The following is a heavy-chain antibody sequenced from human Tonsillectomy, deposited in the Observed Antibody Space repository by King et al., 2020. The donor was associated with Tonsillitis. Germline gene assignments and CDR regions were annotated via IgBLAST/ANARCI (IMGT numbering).Heavy chain of an antibody. J-gene: IGHJ4*02. V-gene: IGHV3-7*01. D-gene: IGHD1-26*01. CDR2: IKHDGSDT. CDR1: DLTFSTYW. Sequence: VQLVESGGGLAQPGGSLRLSCAASDLTFSTYWMSWIRQAPGKGLEWVANIKHDGSDTTYVDSVKGRFTVSRDNAKNSLYLEMNRLRAEDTALYYCAGNPASGALDSWGQGALVTVSS. CDR3: AGNPASGALDS.